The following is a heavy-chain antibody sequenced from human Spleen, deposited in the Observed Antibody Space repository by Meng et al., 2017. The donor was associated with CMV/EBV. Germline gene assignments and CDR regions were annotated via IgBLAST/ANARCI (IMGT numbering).Heavy chain of an antibody. CDR2: INPNSGGT. CDR1: TFTGYD. J-gene: IGHJ4*02. V-gene: IGHV1-2*06. D-gene: IGHD1-1*01. CDR3: ARAWVEPAFSHTPNFDY. Sequence: TFTGYDMHWVRQAPGQGLEWMGRINPNSGGTNYAQKLQGRVTMTTDTSTSTAYMELRSMRSDATAVYYCARAWVEPAFSHTPNFDYWGQGTLVTVSS.